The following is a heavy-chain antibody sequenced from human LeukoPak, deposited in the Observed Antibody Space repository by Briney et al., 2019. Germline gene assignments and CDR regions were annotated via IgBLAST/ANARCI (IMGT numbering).Heavy chain of an antibody. J-gene: IGHJ6*02. D-gene: IGHD2-21*02. CDR3: AKEIRLSVLGGAQVGDQYYYGLDV. CDR1: GFTFSSYE. V-gene: IGHV3-48*03. CDR2: ISSSGNTI. Sequence: GGSLRLSCAASGFTFSSYEMNWVRQAPGKGLEWVSYISSSGNTIYYADSVKGRFSISRDNSKNRLYLQMNSLRPEDTAMYYCAKEIRLSVLGGAQVGDQYYYGLDVWGQGTTVTVSS.